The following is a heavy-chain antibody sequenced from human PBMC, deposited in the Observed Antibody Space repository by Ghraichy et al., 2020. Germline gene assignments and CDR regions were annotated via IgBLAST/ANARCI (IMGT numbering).Heavy chain of an antibody. J-gene: IGHJ4*02. D-gene: IGHD6-13*01. V-gene: IGHV3-74*01. CDR1: GFSFTDYW. CDR2: LNIDGTTV. Sequence: GGSLRLSCAASGFSFTDYWMHWVRQTPGRGLEWVSHLNIDGTTVNYADSVKGRFTISRDNSKNTLYLQMNSLRAEDTAVYYCAKVGVLTAAAGKKYYFDYWGQGTLVTVSS. CDR3: AKVGVLTAAAGKKYYFDY.